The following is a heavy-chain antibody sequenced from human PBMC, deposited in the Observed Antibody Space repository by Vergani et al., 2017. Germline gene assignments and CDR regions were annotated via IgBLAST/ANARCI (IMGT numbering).Heavy chain of an antibody. J-gene: IGHJ6*02. CDR2: IRSDGSNQ. CDR3: AKSMGEIVSGYGMDV. V-gene: IGHV3-30*02. Sequence: QAQLVESGGGVVQPGGSLRLSCVGSGFRFENSGMQWVRQAPGKGLEWVGLIRSDGSNQYYRDSVKGRFTISRDNYKNTVYLQIKSLRREDTAIYYYAKSMGEIVSGYGMDVWGQGTTVTVFS. CDR1: GFRFENSG. D-gene: IGHD5/OR15-5a*01.